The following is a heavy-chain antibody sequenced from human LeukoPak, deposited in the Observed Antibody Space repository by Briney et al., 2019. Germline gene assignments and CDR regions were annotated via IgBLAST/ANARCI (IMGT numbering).Heavy chain of an antibody. J-gene: IGHJ4*02. V-gene: IGHV1-24*01. Sequence: ASVKVSCKVSGYTLTELSMHWVRQSPGKGLEWMGGFDPEDGETIYAQKFQGRVTMTEDTSTDTAYMELSSLRSEDTAVYYCATVWHSSGWYGIDYRGQGTLVTVSS. CDR3: ATVWHSSGWYGIDY. CDR1: GYTLTELS. D-gene: IGHD6-19*01. CDR2: FDPEDGET.